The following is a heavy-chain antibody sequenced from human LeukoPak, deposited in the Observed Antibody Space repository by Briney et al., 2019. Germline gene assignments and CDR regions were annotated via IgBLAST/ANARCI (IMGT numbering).Heavy chain of an antibody. Sequence: SVKVSCKASGGTFSSYAISWVRQAPGQGLEWMGRIIPILGIANYAQKFQGRVTITADKSTSTAYMELSSLRSEDTAVYYCAREFEVAVDVYCSSTSCSKYYFDYWGQGTLVTISS. CDR3: AREFEVAVDVYCSSTSCSKYYFDY. J-gene: IGHJ4*02. CDR1: GGTFSSYA. V-gene: IGHV1-69*04. CDR2: IIPILGIA. D-gene: IGHD2-2*01.